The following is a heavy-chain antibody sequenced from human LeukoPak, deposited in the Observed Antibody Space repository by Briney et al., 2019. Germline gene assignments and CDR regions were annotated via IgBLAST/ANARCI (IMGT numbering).Heavy chain of an antibody. V-gene: IGHV4-34*01. CDR2: INDSGST. CDR1: SGSFSGYY. CDR3: ARSPCSSTSCYYYYGMDV. J-gene: IGHJ6*02. Sequence: SETLSLTCAVYSGSFSGYYWSWIRQPPGKGLEWIGEINDSGSTNFNPSLKSRVTISLDTSKNQFSLKVSSVTAADTAVYYCARSPCSSTSCYYYYGMDVWGQGTTVTVSS. D-gene: IGHD2-2*01.